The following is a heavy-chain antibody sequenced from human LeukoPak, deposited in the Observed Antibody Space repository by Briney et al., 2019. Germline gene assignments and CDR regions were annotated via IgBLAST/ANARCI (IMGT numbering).Heavy chain of an antibody. D-gene: IGHD3-10*01. CDR2: IYTSGST. J-gene: IGHJ4*02. CDR1: GGSISSGSYY. Sequence: PSQTLSLTCTVSGGSISSGSYYWSWIRQPAGKGLEWIGRIYTSGSTYYNPSLKSRVTISLDASNTQFSLKLSSVTAADTAIYYCARHYVFVVGGSSFDYWGRGTLVTVSS. V-gene: IGHV4-61*02. CDR3: ARHYVFVVGGSSFDY.